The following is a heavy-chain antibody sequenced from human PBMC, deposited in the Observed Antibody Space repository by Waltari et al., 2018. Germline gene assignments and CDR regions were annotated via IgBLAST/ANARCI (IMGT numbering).Heavy chain of an antibody. CDR3: ARGHFRYYDGSGSDYNLPYFDY. D-gene: IGHD3-10*01. CDR1: GGSFSGSY. J-gene: IGHJ4*02. CDR2: IKQSGST. Sequence: VQLQQWGAGLFTPSDSLSLTCAVYGGSFSGSYWSWIRQPPGKVLDWSGEIKQSGSTDYSPSLKSRVTISVDTTKNQVSLKMSSVTAADTAVDYGARGHFRYYDGSGSDYNLPYFDYWGQGTLVTVSS. V-gene: IGHV4-34*01.